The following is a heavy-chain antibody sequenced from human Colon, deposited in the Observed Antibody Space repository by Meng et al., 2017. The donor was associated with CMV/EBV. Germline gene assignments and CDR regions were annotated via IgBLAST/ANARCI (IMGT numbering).Heavy chain of an antibody. J-gene: IGHJ4*02. D-gene: IGHD2-2*01. Sequence: QRQEAGPGLVKPPETLSLTCTVSGDSISSGRHFWGWIRQAPGKGLEWIATIHYTETTHYNPSLKSRITISVDTSKNQISLKVNSVTAADTAMYYCAADISTAWFYYWGQGTLVTVS. CDR3: AADISTAWFYY. CDR1: GDSISSGRHF. CDR2: IHYTETT. V-gene: IGHV4-39*07.